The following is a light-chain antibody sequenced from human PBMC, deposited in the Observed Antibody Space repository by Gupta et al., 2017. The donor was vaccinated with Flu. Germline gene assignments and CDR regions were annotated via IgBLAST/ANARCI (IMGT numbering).Light chain of an antibody. Sequence: DIQMTQSPSSLPASVGDRVTITCRASQGIGNELGWYQQKPGKAPKRLIYAASSLHSGVPSRFSGSGSGTEFTLTISSLQPEDFATYYCLQHKNYPPYTFGQGTKLEIK. CDR3: LQHKNYPPYT. V-gene: IGKV1-17*01. J-gene: IGKJ2*01. CDR2: AAS. CDR1: QGIGNE.